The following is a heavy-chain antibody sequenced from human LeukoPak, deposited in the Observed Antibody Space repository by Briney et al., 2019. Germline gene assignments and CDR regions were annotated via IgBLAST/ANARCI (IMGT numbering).Heavy chain of an antibody. V-gene: IGHV1-2*04. CDR2: INPNSGGT. D-gene: IGHD1-26*01. CDR1: GYTFTGYY. J-gene: IGHJ3*02. Sequence: ASVKVSCKASGYTFTGYYMHWVRQAPGQGLEWMGWINPNSGGTNYAQKFQGWVTMTRDTSISIAYMELSRLRSDDTAVYYCARNSGSYLDAFDIWGQGTMVTVSS. CDR3: ARNSGSYLDAFDI.